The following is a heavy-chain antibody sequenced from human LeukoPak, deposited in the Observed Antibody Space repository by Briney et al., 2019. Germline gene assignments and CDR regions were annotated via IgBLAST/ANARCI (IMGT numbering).Heavy chain of an antibody. CDR1: GFTFDDYA. CDR2: ICVDGGRT. D-gene: IGHD5-18*01. J-gene: IGHJ6*02. V-gene: IGHV3-43*02. Sequence: GGALRVSFAPPGFTFDDYAMNGVGHAPGKGVGGVSLICVDGGRTYHADSVQGRFSISRDNSKNSLYLQMNSLRTEDTALYYCACGYRYGYLTSYGMDVWGQGTSVTVSS. CDR3: ACGYRYGYLTSYGMDV.